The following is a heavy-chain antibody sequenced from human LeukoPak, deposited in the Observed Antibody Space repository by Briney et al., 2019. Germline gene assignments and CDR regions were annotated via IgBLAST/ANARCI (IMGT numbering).Heavy chain of an antibody. Sequence: GGSLRLSCSASGFTFSSYAMNWVRQAPGKGLEYVSAITSNGGSTYYADSVKGRFTISRDNSKSIVYLQMNSLTAEDTAVYYCARDRGGLGSVFDYWGQGTLVTVSS. CDR3: ARDRGGLGSVFDY. CDR1: GFTFSSYA. D-gene: IGHD3-10*01. CDR2: ITSNGGST. V-gene: IGHV3-64*04. J-gene: IGHJ4*02.